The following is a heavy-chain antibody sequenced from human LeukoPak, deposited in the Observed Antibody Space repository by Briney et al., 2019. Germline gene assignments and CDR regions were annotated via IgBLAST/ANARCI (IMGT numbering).Heavy chain of an antibody. J-gene: IGHJ4*02. CDR1: GFTFSNYV. CDR3: ATATAFDY. Sequence: GGSLRLSCAASGFTFSNYVMSWVRQAPGKELEWVSSITGSGSNTYYADPVKGRFTISRDNSKNTLYLQVDSLRDEDTAVYYCATATAFDYWGQGTLVTVSS. V-gene: IGHV3-23*01. CDR2: ITGSGSNT.